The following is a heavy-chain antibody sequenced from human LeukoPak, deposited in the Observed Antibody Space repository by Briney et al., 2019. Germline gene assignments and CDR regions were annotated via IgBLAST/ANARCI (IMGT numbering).Heavy chain of an antibody. J-gene: IGHJ4*02. CDR2: ISAYNGNT. CDR1: GYTFTSYG. Sequence: ASVKVSCRASGYTFTSYGISWVRQAPGQGLEWMGWISAYNGNTNYAQKLQGRVTMTTDTSTSTAYMELRSLRSDDTAVYYCARVFPLASAFDYWGQGTLVTVSS. D-gene: IGHD3-3*02. CDR3: ARVFPLASAFDY. V-gene: IGHV1-18*01.